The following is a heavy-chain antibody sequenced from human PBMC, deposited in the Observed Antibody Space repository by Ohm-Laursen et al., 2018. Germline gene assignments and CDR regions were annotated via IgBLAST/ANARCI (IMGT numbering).Heavy chain of an antibody. Sequence: SLRLSCSASGFTFRDYYVTWIRQAPGKGLEWVSYISNSGSNTYYADSVKGRFTISRDNAKDSLYLQMNSLRAEDTAVYYCARANYDILTGYYSWYFDLWGRGTLVTVSS. CDR3: ARANYDILTGYYSWYFDL. CDR1: GFTFRDYY. J-gene: IGHJ2*01. V-gene: IGHV3-11*01. D-gene: IGHD3-9*01. CDR2: ISNSGSNT.